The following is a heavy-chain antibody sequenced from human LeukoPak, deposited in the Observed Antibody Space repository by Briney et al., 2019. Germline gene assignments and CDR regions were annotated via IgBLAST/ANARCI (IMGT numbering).Heavy chain of an antibody. D-gene: IGHD3-10*01. CDR1: GFTFSSYG. Sequence: PGGSLRLSCAASGFTFSSYGIHWVRQAPGKGLEWVAIISYDGSNKYYADSVKGRFTISRDNSKNTLYLQMNSLRAEDTAVYYCAKVIQEGLGSYYNGYYYYGVDVWGQGTTVTVSS. V-gene: IGHV3-30*18. J-gene: IGHJ6*02. CDR2: ISYDGSNK. CDR3: AKVIQEGLGSYYNGYYYYGVDV.